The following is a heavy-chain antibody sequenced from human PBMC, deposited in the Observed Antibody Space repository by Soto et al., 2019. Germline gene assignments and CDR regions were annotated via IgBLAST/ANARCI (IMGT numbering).Heavy chain of an antibody. Sequence: EVQLVESGGGLVQPGGSLRLSCAASGFTFSNYWMAWVRQAPGKGLEWVANIDQDGGEKYYVDSVKGRFTISRDNAKNSLYLHMNRLRAEDTAVYYCARGGKWFDPWGQGTLVTVSS. CDR3: ARGGKWFDP. V-gene: IGHV3-7*05. CDR1: GFTFSNYW. J-gene: IGHJ5*02. D-gene: IGHD3-10*01. CDR2: IDQDGGEK.